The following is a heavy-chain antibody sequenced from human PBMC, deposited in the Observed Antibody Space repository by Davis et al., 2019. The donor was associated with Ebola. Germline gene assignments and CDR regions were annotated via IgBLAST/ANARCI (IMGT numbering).Heavy chain of an antibody. D-gene: IGHD2-2*02. J-gene: IGHJ4*02. V-gene: IGHV1-69*05. CDR3: ARDRGSSYTFDY. CDR2: IIPIFGTA. CDR1: GGTFSSYA. Sequence: SVKVSCKASGGTFSSYAISWVRQAPGQGLEWMGGIIPIFGTANYAQKFQGRVTITRDTSASTAYMELSSLRSEDTAVYYCARDRGSSYTFDYWGQGTLVTVSS.